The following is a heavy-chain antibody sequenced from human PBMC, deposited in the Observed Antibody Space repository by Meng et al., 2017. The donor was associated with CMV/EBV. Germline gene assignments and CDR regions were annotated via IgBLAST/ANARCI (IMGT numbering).Heavy chain of an antibody. J-gene: IGHJ6*02. V-gene: IGHV1-8*01. CDR2: MNPNSGNT. D-gene: IGHD3-9*01. CDR1: GYTFTSYD. CDR3: NLDILTGYEAYGMDV. Sequence: ASVKVSCKASGYTFTSYDINWVRQATGQGLEWMGWMNPNSGNTGYAQKFQGRVTMTRNTSISTAYMELSGLRSEDTAVYYCNLDILTGYEAYGMDVWGQGTTVTVSS.